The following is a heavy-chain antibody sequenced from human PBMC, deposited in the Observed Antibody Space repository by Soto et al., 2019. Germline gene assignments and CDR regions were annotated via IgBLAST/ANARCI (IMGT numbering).Heavy chain of an antibody. V-gene: IGHV1-69*18. J-gene: IGHJ6*02. D-gene: IGHD5-18*01. Sequence: QVQLVQSGAEVKKPGSSVKVSCKASGGTFSSSAITWVRQAPGQGLEWMGMIIPIFGTVNYAQKFQGRVTITADESTSTAYLELSSLTSDETAVYYCARGPTKQLWSVRYYYGMDVWGLGTTVTVSS. CDR1: GGTFSSSA. CDR2: IIPIFGTV. CDR3: ARGPTKQLWSVRYYYGMDV.